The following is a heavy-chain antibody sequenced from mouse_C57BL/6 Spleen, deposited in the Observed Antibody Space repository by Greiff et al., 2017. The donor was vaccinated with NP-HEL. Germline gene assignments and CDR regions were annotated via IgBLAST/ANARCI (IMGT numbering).Heavy chain of an antibody. J-gene: IGHJ3*01. CDR3: ASGGGGSSPPGFAY. D-gene: IGHD1-1*01. Sequence: VQLQQPGAELVMPGASVKLSCKASGYTFTSYWMHWVKQRPGQGLEWIGEIDPSDSYTNYNQKFKGKSTLTVDKSSSTAYMQLSSLTSEDSAVYYCASGGGGSSPPGFAYWGQGTLVTVSA. CDR1: GYTFTSYW. CDR2: IDPSDSYT. V-gene: IGHV1-69*01.